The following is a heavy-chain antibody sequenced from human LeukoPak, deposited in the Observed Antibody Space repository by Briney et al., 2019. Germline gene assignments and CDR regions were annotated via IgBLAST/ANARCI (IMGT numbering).Heavy chain of an antibody. Sequence: GGSLRLSCAASGFTFNGYEMIWIRQAPGKGLEWVSYISGSGTIIYYADSVRGRFTTSRDNAENSLYLQMNDLRAEDRAIYCFARERQDCSSSSCYDEFDGSGQGTLVSVPS. D-gene: IGHD2-2*01. CDR1: GFTFNGYE. V-gene: IGHV3-48*03. J-gene: IGHJ4*02. CDR2: ISGSGTII. CDR3: ARERQDCSSSSCYDEFDG.